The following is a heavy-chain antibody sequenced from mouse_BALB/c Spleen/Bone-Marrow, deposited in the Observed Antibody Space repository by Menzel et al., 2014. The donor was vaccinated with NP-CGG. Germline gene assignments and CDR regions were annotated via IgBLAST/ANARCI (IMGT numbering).Heavy chain of an antibody. CDR2: INPSNGRA. CDR3: ARAGGYDGFAY. D-gene: IGHD2-2*01. V-gene: IGHV1S81*02. Sequence: VNLMQSGAEPVKPGASVKLSCKASGYTFTSYWMHWVKQTPGHGLDWIGEINPSNGRADYNEKFTSKATLTVDRSSSTAYMQLSSLTSEDSAVYYGARAGGYDGFAYWGQGTLVTVSA. J-gene: IGHJ3*01. CDR1: GYTFTSYW.